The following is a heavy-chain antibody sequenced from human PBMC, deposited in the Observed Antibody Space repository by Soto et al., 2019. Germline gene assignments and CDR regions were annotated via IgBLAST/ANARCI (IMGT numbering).Heavy chain of an antibody. CDR2: SSYDGGKE. V-gene: IGHV3-30*03. Sequence: QVQLVESGGGVVLPGRSLRVSCAASGFTFSTYDMHWVRQAPGKGLEWVAFSSYDGGKEFYADSVKARFTISRDNSKNRVYLEMNNLSHVDTAGYWGARGAKSPLADVVFPPSFDPLGQGTLVPVSS. J-gene: IGHJ5*02. CDR3: ARGAKSPLADVVFPPSFDP. CDR1: GFTFSTYD. D-gene: IGHD3-22*01.